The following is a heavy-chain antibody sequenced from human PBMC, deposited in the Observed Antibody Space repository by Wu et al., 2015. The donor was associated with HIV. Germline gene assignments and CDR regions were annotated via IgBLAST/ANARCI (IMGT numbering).Heavy chain of an antibody. Sequence: QVHLVQSGTEVKKPGASVKVSCKSSGYTFNGYYIHWVRQAPGQGLEWLGRINPINPHRGGTNFAPKFQGRISMTRDTSINTVYMQLNGLTSDDTAVYFCARDQTYGSGNVRGPPFDLDCWGQGTLVAVSS. CDR1: GYTFNGYY. J-gene: IGHJ4*02. D-gene: IGHD3-10*01. CDR2: INPINPHRGGT. V-gene: IGHV1-2*06. CDR3: ARDQTYGSGNVRGPPFDLDC.